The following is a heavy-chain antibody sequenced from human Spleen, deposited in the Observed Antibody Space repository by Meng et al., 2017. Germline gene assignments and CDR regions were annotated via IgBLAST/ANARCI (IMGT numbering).Heavy chain of an antibody. CDR2: INHSGST. V-gene: IGHV4-34*01. J-gene: IGHJ5*02. D-gene: IGHD2-2*01. CDR3: ARDQDIVVLAAARWFDP. Sequence: QGKLEQGGSGLLKPSEHLSLTCAVYGGSFSGYYWSWIRQPPGKGLEWIGEINHSGSTNYNPSLKSRVTISVDTSKNQFSLKLSSVTAADTAVYYCARDQDIVVLAAARWFDPWGQGTLVTVSS. CDR1: GGSFSGYY.